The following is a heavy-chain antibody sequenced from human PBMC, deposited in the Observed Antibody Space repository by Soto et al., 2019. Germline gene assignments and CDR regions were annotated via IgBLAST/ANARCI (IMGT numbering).Heavy chain of an antibody. CDR3: ARGYPIYSSGWYRPFDY. CDR1: GGSFSGYY. V-gene: IGHV4-34*01. Sequence: SETLSLTCAVYGGSFSGYYWSWIRQPPGKGLEWIGEINHSGSTNYNPSLKSRVTISVGTSKNQFSLKLSSVTAADTAVYYCARGYPIYSSGWYRPFDYWGQGTLVTVSS. CDR2: INHSGST. D-gene: IGHD6-19*01. J-gene: IGHJ4*02.